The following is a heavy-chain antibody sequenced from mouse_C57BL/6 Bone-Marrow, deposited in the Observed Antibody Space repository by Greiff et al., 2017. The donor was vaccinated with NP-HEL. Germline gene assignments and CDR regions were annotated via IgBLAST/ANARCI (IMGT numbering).Heavy chain of an antibody. Sequence: EVQGVESGEGLVKPGGSLKLSCAASGFTFSSYAMSWVRQTPEKRLEWVAYISSGGDYIYYADTVKGRFTISRDNARNTLYLQMSSLKSEDTAMYYCTRDTHYYGSSQTLSFAYWGQGTLVTVSA. CDR1: GFTFSSYA. D-gene: IGHD1-1*01. CDR2: ISSGGDYI. V-gene: IGHV5-9-1*02. J-gene: IGHJ3*01. CDR3: TRDTHYYGSSQTLSFAY.